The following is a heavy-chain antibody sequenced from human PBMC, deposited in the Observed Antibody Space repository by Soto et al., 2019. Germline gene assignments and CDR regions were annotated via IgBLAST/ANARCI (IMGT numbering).Heavy chain of an antibody. J-gene: IGHJ6*02. CDR1: GFSFSDYQ. D-gene: IGHD4-17*01. V-gene: IGHV3-48*03. CDR3: ASFDYDSDYYYGMDV. Sequence: EVQLVESGGGLVQPGGSLRLFCAASGFSFSDYQMNWVRQAPGKGLEWILYISSSDSTIFYADSVKGRFTVSRDDANNSLYLQMDNLRAEDTAGHYCASFDYDSDYYYGMDVWGQGTTVTVSS. CDR2: ISSSDSTI.